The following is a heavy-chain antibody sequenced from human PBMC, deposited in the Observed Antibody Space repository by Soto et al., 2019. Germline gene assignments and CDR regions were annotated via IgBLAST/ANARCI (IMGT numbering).Heavy chain of an antibody. Sequence: SETLSLTCAVYGGSFSGYYWSWIRQPPGKGLEWIGEINHSGSTNYNPSLKSRVTISVDTSKNQFSLKLSSVTAADTAVYYCARGLVTMIVVFDYWGQGTLVTVSS. CDR2: INHSGST. V-gene: IGHV4-34*01. CDR1: GGSFSGYY. J-gene: IGHJ4*02. D-gene: IGHD3-22*01. CDR3: ARGLVTMIVVFDY.